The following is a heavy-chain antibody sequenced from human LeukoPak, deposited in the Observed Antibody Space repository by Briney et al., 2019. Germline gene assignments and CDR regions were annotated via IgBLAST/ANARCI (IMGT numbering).Heavy chain of an antibody. CDR3: ATDSSGWHQIDY. V-gene: IGHV3-30*04. Sequence: GRSLRLSCAASGFTFSSYAMHWVRQAPGKGLEWVAVISYDGSNKYYADSVKGRFTISRDNSKNTLYLQMNSLRAEDKAVYYCATDSSGWHQIDYWGQGTLVTVSS. J-gene: IGHJ4*02. CDR1: GFTFSSYA. CDR2: ISYDGSNK. D-gene: IGHD6-19*01.